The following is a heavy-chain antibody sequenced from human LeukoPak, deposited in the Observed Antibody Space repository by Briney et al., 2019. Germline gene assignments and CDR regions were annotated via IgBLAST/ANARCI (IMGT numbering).Heavy chain of an antibody. V-gene: IGHV3-30*18. Sequence: GGSLRLSCAASGFTFSSYGMYWVRQAPGKGLEWVAVISFDGSNKYYADSVRGRFTVSRDNSKDTLYLQMNSLRAEDAAVYYCAKDEIGAVAGLLDYWGQGILVTVSS. J-gene: IGHJ4*02. D-gene: IGHD6-19*01. CDR1: GFTFSSYG. CDR2: ISFDGSNK. CDR3: AKDEIGAVAGLLDY.